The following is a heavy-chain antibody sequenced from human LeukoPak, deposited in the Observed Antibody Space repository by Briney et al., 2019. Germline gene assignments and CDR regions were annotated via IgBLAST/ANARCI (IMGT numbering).Heavy chain of an antibody. CDR3: ARGNDYDWRSFDC. Sequence: GGSLRLSCVVSGFTFSDRYMDWVRQAPGKGLEWVARSRNRANRYTTEYAASVKGRFTISRDDSKNSLYLQMNFLKTEDTAVYSCARGNDYDWRSFDCWGQGTLVTVSS. CDR1: GFTFSDRY. CDR2: SRNRANRYTT. D-gene: IGHD4-17*01. J-gene: IGHJ4*02. V-gene: IGHV3-72*01.